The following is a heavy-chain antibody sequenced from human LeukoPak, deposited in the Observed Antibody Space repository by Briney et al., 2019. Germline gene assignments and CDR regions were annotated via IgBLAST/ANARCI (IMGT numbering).Heavy chain of an antibody. Sequence: ASVKVSCKASGYTFTNYGISWVRQAPGQGLEWMGWISAYNGNTNYAQKLQDRVTMTTDTSTSTAYMELRSLRSDDTAIYYCATLNEYYDCSGYYPGMFDYWGQGTLVTVSS. D-gene: IGHD3-22*01. V-gene: IGHV1-18*01. J-gene: IGHJ4*02. CDR1: GYTFTNYG. CDR2: ISAYNGNT. CDR3: ATLNEYYDCSGYYPGMFDY.